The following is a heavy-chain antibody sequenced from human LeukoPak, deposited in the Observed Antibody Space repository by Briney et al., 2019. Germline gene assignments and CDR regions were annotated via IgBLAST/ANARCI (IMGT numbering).Heavy chain of an antibody. CDR2: IHPSDSDT. Sequence: PGESLKICGESCLYTFTSYLICWLRHMAGERLELMCIIHPSDSDTRYSPSFQGKVTISVDKSVSAAYLQWSSLKASDTAMYYCARHRGWLKQCPSANFFDHWGQGTLVNVSS. CDR1: LYTFTSYL. CDR3: ARHRGWLKQCPSANFFDH. D-gene: IGHD6-19*01. V-gene: IGHV5-51*01. J-gene: IGHJ5*02.